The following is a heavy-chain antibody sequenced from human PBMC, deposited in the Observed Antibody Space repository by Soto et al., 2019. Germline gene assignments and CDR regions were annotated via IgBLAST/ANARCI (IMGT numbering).Heavy chain of an antibody. D-gene: IGHD6-19*01. V-gene: IGHV1-2*04. CDR1: GYTFTGYY. CDR2: INPNSGGT. Sequence: ASVKVSCKASGYTFTGYYMQWVRQDPGQGLEWMGWINPNSGGTNYAQKFQGWVTMTRDTSISTAYMELSRLRSDDTAVYYCARGERVAGTTRINYYYYYYMDVWGKGTTVTVSS. CDR3: ARGERVAGTTRINYYYYYYMDV. J-gene: IGHJ6*03.